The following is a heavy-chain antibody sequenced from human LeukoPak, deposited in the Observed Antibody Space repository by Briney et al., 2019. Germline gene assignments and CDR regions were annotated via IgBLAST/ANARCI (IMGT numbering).Heavy chain of an antibody. V-gene: IGHV1-24*01. J-gene: IGHJ3*02. CDR1: GYTLTELS. CDR3: ATTPYGGIKRGGAFDI. D-gene: IGHD4-23*01. CDR2: FDPEDGET. Sequence: ASVKVSCTVSGYTLTELSMHWVRQAPGKGLEWMGGFDPEDGETIYAQKFQGRVTMTEDTSTDTAYMELSSLRSEDTAVYYCATTPYGGIKRGGAFDIWGQGTMVTVSS.